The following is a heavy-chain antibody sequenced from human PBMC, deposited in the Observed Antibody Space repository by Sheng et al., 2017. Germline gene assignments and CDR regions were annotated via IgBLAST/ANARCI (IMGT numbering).Heavy chain of an antibody. CDR2: ISFDGLYK. CDR3: AKDGYFDTFGGPPND. V-gene: IGHV3-30*18. D-gene: IGHD3-16*01. Sequence: QVQLVESGGGVVQPGRSLRLSCAASGFMFSSYGMHWVRQAPGKGLEWVALISFDGLYKYYADSVRGRFTISRDNSKNTLYLQINSLRAEDTAVYYCAKDGYFDTFGGPPNDWGQGTLVTVSS. J-gene: IGHJ4*02. CDR1: GFMFSSYG.